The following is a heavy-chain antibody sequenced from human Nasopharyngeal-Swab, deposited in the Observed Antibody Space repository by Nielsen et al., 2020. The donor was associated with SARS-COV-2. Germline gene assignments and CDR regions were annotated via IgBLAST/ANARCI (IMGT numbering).Heavy chain of an antibody. D-gene: IGHD3-22*01. V-gene: IGHV3-21*01. Sequence: GGSLRLSCAASGFTFSSYSMNWVRQAPGKGLEWVSSISSSSSYIYYADPVKGRFTISRDNAKNSLYLQMNSLRAEDTAVYYCARGSYYYDSSGYYDYWGQGTLGTVSS. CDR2: ISSSSSYI. CDR3: ARGSYYYDSSGYYDY. J-gene: IGHJ4*02. CDR1: GFTFSSYS.